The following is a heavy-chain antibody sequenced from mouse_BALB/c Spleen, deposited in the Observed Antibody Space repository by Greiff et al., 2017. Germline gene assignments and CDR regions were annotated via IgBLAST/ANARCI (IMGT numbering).Heavy chain of an antibody. CDR3: AREGGLLGRYFDV. CDR2: IYPGNVNT. Sequence: VQLQQSGPELVKPGASVRISCKASGYTFTSYYIHWVKQRPGQGLEWIGWIYPGNVNTKYNEKFKGKATLTADKSSSTAYMQLSSLTSEDSAVYFCAREGGLLGRYFDVWGAGTTVTVSS. J-gene: IGHJ1*01. CDR1: GYTFTSYY. D-gene: IGHD1-2*01. V-gene: IGHV1S56*01.